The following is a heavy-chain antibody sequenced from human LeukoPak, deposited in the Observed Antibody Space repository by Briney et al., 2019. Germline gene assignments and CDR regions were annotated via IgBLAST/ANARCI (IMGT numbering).Heavy chain of an antibody. CDR3: ARSPKFGEFPTYYFDY. J-gene: IGHJ4*02. D-gene: IGHD3-10*01. CDR1: GGSISSSNW. V-gene: IGHV4-4*02. CDR2: IYHSGST. Sequence: SETLSLTCAVSGGSISSSNWWSWVRQPPGKGLEWIGEIYHSGSTNYNPSLKSRVTISVDKSKNQFSLKLSSVTAADTAVYYCARSPKFGEFPTYYFDYWGQGTLVTVSS.